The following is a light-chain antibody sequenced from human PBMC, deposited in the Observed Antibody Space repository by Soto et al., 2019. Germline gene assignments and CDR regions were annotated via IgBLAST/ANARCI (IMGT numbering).Light chain of an antibody. J-gene: IGKJ4*02. CDR2: DAS. Sequence: AIQLTQSPSSLSASVGDRGTITCRASQGISSALAWYQQKPGKAPKLLVYDASSLESGVPSRFSGSGSGTDFTLTITSLQPEDSATYYCQQFKSYPLTFGGGTKVDIK. V-gene: IGKV1-13*02. CDR3: QQFKSYPLT. CDR1: QGISSA.